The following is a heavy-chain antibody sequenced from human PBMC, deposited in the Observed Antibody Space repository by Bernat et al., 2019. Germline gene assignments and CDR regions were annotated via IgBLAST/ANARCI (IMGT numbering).Heavy chain of an antibody. D-gene: IGHD2-2*01. V-gene: IGHV3-30*18. CDR2: ISYDGSNK. J-gene: IGHJ4*02. CDR1: GFTFSSYA. Sequence: QVQLVESGGGVVQPGRSLRLSCAASGFTFSSYAMHWVRQAPGKGLEWVAVISYDGSNKYYADSVKGRFAISRDNSKNTLYLQMNSLRPEDTTVYYCAKDQFGSTATGGFDYWGQGTLVTVSS. CDR3: AKDQFGSTATGGFDY.